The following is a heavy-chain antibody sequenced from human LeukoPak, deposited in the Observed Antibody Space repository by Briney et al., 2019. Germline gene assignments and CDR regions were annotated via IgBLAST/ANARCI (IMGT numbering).Heavy chain of an antibody. D-gene: IGHD2-15*01. CDR1: GFTFSGSA. J-gene: IGHJ4*02. Sequence: PGGSLRLSCAASGFTFSGSAMHWVRQASGKVLEWVGRIRSKANSYATAYAASVKGRFTISRDDSKNTAYLQMNSLKTEDTAVYYCTSFKFFGGFDYWGQGTLVTVSS. CDR2: IRSKANSYAT. CDR3: TSFKFFGGFDY. V-gene: IGHV3-73*01.